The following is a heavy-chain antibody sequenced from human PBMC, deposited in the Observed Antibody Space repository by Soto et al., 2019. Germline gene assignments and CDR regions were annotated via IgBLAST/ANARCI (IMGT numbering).Heavy chain of an antibody. V-gene: IGHV3-23*01. CDR2: ISDGGGST. D-gene: IGHD3-3*01. CDR1: GFTFNNFD. Sequence: EVQLLESGGGLVQPGGSLRLSCAASGFTFNNFDMSWVRQAPGKGLEWVSSISDGGGSTYYGDSVKGRFTISRDNSKNTLYLQMNSLRAEDTAVYYCARCPGEKCARNGIFGMVGEGFDYWGQGTLVTVS. J-gene: IGHJ4*02. CDR3: ARCPGEKCARNGIFGMVGEGFDY.